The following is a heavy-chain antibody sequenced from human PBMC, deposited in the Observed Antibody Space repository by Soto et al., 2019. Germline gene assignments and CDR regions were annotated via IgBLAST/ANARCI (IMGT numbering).Heavy chain of an antibody. J-gene: IGHJ4*02. CDR2: IKQDGSEK. V-gene: IGHV3-7*03. D-gene: IGHD3-22*01. Sequence: VGSLRLSCAASAFTFSTYWMSWVRQAPGKGLEWVANIKQDGSEKYYVDSVKGRFTISRDNAKNSLYLQMNSLRAEDTAVYYCARGSTYYYDSSGYYIYYFDYWGQGTLVTVSS. CDR3: ARGSTYYYDSSGYYIYYFDY. CDR1: AFTFSTYW.